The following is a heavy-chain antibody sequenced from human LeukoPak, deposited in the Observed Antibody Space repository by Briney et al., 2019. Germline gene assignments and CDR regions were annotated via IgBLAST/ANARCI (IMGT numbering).Heavy chain of an antibody. J-gene: IGHJ3*02. CDR2: IYSGGST. V-gene: IGHV3-53*04. CDR1: GFTVSSNY. D-gene: IGHD6-19*01. Sequence: GGSLRLSRAASGFTVSSNYMSWVRQAPGKGLEWVSVIYSGGSTYYADSVKGRFTISRHNSKNTLYLQMNSLRAEDTAVYYCAMIAVAGLDAFDIWGQGTMVTVSS. CDR3: AMIAVAGLDAFDI.